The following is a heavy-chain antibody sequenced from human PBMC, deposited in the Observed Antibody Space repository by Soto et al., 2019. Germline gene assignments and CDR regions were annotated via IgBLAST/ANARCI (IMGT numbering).Heavy chain of an antibody. CDR3: ARASDLWSGFVNWFDP. CDR2: IYHSGST. CDR1: GGSISSGGYS. J-gene: IGHJ5*02. Sequence: QLQLQESGSGLVKPSQTLSLTCAVSGGSISSGGYSWSWIRQPPGKGLEWIGYIYHSGSTYYNPSLKSRVTISVDRSKNQFSLKLSSVTAADTAVYYCARASDLWSGFVNWFDPWGQGTLVTVSS. V-gene: IGHV4-30-2*01. D-gene: IGHD3-3*01.